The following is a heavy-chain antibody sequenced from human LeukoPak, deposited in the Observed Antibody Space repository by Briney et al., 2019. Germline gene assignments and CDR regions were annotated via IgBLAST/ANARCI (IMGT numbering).Heavy chain of an antibody. CDR2: IYYSGST. V-gene: IGHV4-59*01. D-gene: IGHD2-8*02. CDR1: GGFISSYY. J-gene: IGHJ4*02. CDR3: ARDRSGLMDY. Sequence: PSETLSLTCTVSGGFISSYYWSWIRQPPGKGLEWIGYIYYSGSTNYNPSLKSRVTISVDTSKNQFSLKLSSVTAADTAVYYCARDRSGLMDYWGQGTLVTVSS.